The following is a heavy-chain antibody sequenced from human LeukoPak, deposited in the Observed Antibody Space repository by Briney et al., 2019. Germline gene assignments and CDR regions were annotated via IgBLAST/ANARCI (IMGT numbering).Heavy chain of an antibody. Sequence: GGSLRLSCAASGFTFDDYAMHWVRQAPGKGLEWVSGISWNSGSIGYADSVKGRFTISRDNAKNSLYLQMNSLRAEDTALYYCAKDISGVGVYWGQGTLVTVSS. CDR3: AKDISGVGVY. D-gene: IGHD1-26*01. CDR1: GFTFDDYA. V-gene: IGHV3-9*01. J-gene: IGHJ4*02. CDR2: ISWNSGSI.